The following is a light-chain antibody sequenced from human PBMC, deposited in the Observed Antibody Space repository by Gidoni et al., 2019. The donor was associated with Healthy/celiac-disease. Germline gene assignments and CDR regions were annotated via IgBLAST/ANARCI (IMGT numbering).Light chain of an antibody. J-gene: IGKJ1*01. Sequence: DIQMTQSPSTLSASVGDRVTITCRASQSISSWLAWNQQKPGKAPKLLIYKASSLESGVPSRFSGSGAGTEFNLTISSLQPDDFATYYCQQYKSYLWTFGQGTKVEIK. V-gene: IGKV1-5*03. CDR3: QQYKSYLWT. CDR2: KAS. CDR1: QSISSW.